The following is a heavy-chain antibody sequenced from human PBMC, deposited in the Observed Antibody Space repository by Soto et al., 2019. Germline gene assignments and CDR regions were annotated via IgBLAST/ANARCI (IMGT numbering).Heavy chain of an antibody. V-gene: IGHV3-30-3*01. CDR1: GFTFSSYA. CDR3: ARDYYKYYDSSGYYRSPAY. D-gene: IGHD3-22*01. CDR2: ISYDGSDK. Sequence: QVQLVESGGGVVQPGRSLRLSCEASGFTFSSYAMHWVRQARGKGLEWVALISYDGSDKDYADSVKGRFTISRDNSRNTLFLQMNSLRAEDTAVCYCARDYYKYYDSSGYYRSPAYWGQGTLVTVSS. J-gene: IGHJ4*02.